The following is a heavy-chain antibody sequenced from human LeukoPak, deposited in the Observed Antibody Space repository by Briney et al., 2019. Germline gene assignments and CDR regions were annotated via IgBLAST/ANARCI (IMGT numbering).Heavy chain of an antibody. CDR1: GYTFTSYD. V-gene: IGHV1-8*01. D-gene: IGHD5-24*01. J-gene: IGHJ4*02. CDR2: MNPNSGKT. Sequence: ASVKVSCKASGYTFTSYDINWVRQATGQGLEWMGWMNPNSGKTGYAQKFQGRVTMTRNTSIHTAYMDLSNLRSEDTAVYDFVRVPTLDRMMATIYDYYFDYWGQGTLVTVSS. CDR3: VRVPTLDRMMATIYDYYFDY.